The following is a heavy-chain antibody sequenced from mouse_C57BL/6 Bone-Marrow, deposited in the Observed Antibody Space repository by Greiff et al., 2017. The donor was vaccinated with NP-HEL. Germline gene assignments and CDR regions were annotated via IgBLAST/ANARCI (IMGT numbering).Heavy chain of an antibody. CDR3: ARPDYGKGDYFDY. CDR1: GYTFTSYG. D-gene: IGHD2-1*01. CDR2: IYPRSGNT. Sequence: QVQLQQSGAELARPGASVKLSCKASGYTFTSYGISWVKQRTGQGLEWIGEIYPRSGNTYYNEKFKGKATLTADKSSSTTYMELRSLTSEDSAVYFCARPDYGKGDYFDYWGQGTTLTVSS. J-gene: IGHJ2*01. V-gene: IGHV1-81*01.